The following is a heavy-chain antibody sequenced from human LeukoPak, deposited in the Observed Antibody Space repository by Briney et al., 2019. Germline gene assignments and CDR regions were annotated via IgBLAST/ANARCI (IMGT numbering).Heavy chain of an antibody. J-gene: IGHJ4*02. Sequence: PGGSLRLSCAASGFTFSSYSMNWVRQAPGKGLEWVSSVSSSSSYIYYADSVKGRFTICRENPKNSLYLQMNSLRAEDTAVYYCARVSPQEWLPNMYYFDYWGQGTLVTVSS. CDR1: GFTFSSYS. CDR2: VSSSSSYI. V-gene: IGHV3-21*01. D-gene: IGHD5-12*01. CDR3: ARVSPQEWLPNMYYFDY.